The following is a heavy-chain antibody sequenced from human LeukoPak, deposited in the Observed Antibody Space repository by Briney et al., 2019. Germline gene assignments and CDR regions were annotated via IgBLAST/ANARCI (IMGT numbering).Heavy chain of an antibody. V-gene: IGHV1-2*02. CDR2: INPNSGGT. J-gene: IGHJ4*02. CDR1: GYTFTGYY. Sequence: ASVKVSCKASGYTFTGYYMHWVRQAPGQGLEWMGWINPNSGGTNYAQKLQGRVTMTTDTSTSTAYMELRSLRSDDTAVYYCARARGIAVAGTFDYWGQGTLVTVSS. CDR3: ARARGIAVAGTFDY. D-gene: IGHD6-19*01.